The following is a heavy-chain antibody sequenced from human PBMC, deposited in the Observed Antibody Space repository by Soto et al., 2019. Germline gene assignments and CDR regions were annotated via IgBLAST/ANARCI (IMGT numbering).Heavy chain of an antibody. CDR3: AEEGSITGTTYAFDI. Sequence: GASVKVSCKASGFTFTSSAVQWVQQARGQRLEWIGWIVVGSGNTNYAQKFQERVTITRDMSTSTAYMELSSLRSEDTAVYYCAEEGSITGTTYAFDIWGQGTMVTVSS. J-gene: IGHJ3*02. CDR1: GFTFTSSA. CDR2: IVVGSGNT. V-gene: IGHV1-58*01. D-gene: IGHD1-20*01.